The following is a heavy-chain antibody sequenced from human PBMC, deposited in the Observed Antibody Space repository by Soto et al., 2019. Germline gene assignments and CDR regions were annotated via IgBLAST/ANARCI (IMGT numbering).Heavy chain of an antibody. D-gene: IGHD3-3*01. CDR2: IYYSGST. Sequence: SETLSLTCTVSGGSISCGGYYWSWIRQHPGKGLEWIGYIYYSGSTYYNPSLKSRVTISVDTSKNQFSLKLSSVTAADTAVYYCARVTPEWLLSTTGDSYYYYYGMGVWGQGTTVTVSS. CDR3: ARVTPEWLLSTTGDSYYYYYGMGV. V-gene: IGHV4-31*03. CDR1: GGSISCGGYY. J-gene: IGHJ6*02.